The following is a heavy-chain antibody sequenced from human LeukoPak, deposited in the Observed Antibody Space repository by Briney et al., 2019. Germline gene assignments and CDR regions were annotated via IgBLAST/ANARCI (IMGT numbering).Heavy chain of an antibody. D-gene: IGHD2-15*01. CDR1: GFTFSSYW. CDR3: VSSLGYCSGGSCYTRDHFDY. CDR2: INSDGSST. V-gene: IGHV3-74*01. Sequence: GGSLRLSCAASGFTFSSYWMHWVRQAPGKGLVWVSRINSDGSSTSYADSVKGRFTISRDNAKNTLYLQMNSLRAEDTAVYYCVSSLGYCSGGSCYTRDHFDYWGQGTLVTVSS. J-gene: IGHJ4*02.